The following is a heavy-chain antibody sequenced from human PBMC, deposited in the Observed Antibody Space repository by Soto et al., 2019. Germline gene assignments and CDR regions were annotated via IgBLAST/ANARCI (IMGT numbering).Heavy chain of an antibody. Sequence: ASVKVSCKASGYTFTGYYMHWVRQAPGQGLEWMGWINPNSGGTNYAQKFQGWVTMTRDTSISTAYMELSRLRSDDTAVYYCARAWGVGPEADAFDIWGQGTMVTVSS. CDR1: GYTFTGYY. J-gene: IGHJ3*02. CDR2: INPNSGGT. D-gene: IGHD7-27*01. V-gene: IGHV1-2*04. CDR3: ARAWGVGPEADAFDI.